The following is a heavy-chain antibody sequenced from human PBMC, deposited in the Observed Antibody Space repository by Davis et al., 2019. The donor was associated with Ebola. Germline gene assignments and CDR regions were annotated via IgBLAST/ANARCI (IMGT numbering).Heavy chain of an antibody. CDR1: GFTFSSYT. CDR3: AKSLSTGINFDY. D-gene: IGHD1-1*01. J-gene: IGHJ4*02. Sequence: GESLKISCAASGFTFSSYTMSWVRQAPGKGLEWVSAISGSGGSTYYADSVKGRFTISRDNSKNTLYLQMNSLRAEDTAVYYCAKSLSTGINFDYWGQGTLVTVSS. V-gene: IGHV3-23*01. CDR2: ISGSGGST.